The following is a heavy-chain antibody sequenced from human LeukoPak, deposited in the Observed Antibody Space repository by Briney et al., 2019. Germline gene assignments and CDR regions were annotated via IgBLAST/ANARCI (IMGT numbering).Heavy chain of an antibody. Sequence: PSETLSLTCAVDGGSFSGYYWSWIRQPPGKGLEWIGKINHSGSTNYNPSLKSRVTISVDTSKNQFSLKLSSVTAADTAVYYCARGLWRARWTMVQGVIELGPHYYMDVWGKGTTVTVSS. D-gene: IGHD3-10*01. CDR2: INHSGST. CDR3: ARGLWRARWTMVQGVIELGPHYYMDV. CDR1: GGSFSGYY. V-gene: IGHV4-34*01. J-gene: IGHJ6*03.